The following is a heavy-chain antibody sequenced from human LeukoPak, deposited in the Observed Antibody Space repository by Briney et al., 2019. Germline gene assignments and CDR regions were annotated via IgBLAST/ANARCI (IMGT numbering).Heavy chain of an antibody. J-gene: IGHJ4*02. Sequence: PGGSLRLSCAASGFTFSSYAMYWVSQAPEKRLEWVSGISGSGGSTYYADSVKGRFTISRDNSKNTLYLQMNSLRAEDTAVYYCAKDRGYSSSSASVFDYWGQGTLVTVSS. CDR1: GFTFSSYA. CDR3: AKDRGYSSSSASVFDY. D-gene: IGHD6-6*01. CDR2: ISGSGGST. V-gene: IGHV3-23*01.